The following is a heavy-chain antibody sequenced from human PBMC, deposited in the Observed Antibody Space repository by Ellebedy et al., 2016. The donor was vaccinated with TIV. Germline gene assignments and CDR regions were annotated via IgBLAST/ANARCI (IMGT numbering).Heavy chain of an antibody. D-gene: IGHD4-23*01. CDR1: GFTFSSYN. Sequence: GESLKISCAASGFTFSSYNMNWVRQAPGKGLEWVSVIYSGADCGDTYYADSVQGRFTISRDNSKNTLYLQMSNLRAEDTAVYYFVRDAADNGGKFDYWGQGALVTVSS. V-gene: IGHV3-53*01. CDR2: IYSGADCGDT. CDR3: VRDAADNGGKFDY. J-gene: IGHJ4*02.